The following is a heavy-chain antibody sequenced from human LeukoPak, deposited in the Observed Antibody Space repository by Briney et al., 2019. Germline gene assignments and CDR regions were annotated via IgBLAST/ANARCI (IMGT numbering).Heavy chain of an antibody. CDR1: GFTFSSYW. CDR2: ISGSGGST. J-gene: IGHJ6*02. CDR3: AKWKYYYDSSGYDGMDV. Sequence: GGSLRLSCAASGFTFSSYWMSWVRQAPGKGLEWVSAISGSGGSTYYADSVKGRFTISRDNSKNTLYLQMNSLRAEDTAVYYCAKWKYYYDSSGYDGMDVWGQGTTVTVSS. D-gene: IGHD3-22*01. V-gene: IGHV3-23*01.